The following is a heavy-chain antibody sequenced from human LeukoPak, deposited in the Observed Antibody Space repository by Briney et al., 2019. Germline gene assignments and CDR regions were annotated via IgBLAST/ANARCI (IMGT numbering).Heavy chain of an antibody. CDR2: VSYNGST. J-gene: IGHJ4*02. CDR1: GSSISRYY. V-gene: IGHV4-59*01. CDR3: ARYYYDSSGYRLDY. Sequence: SETLYLTCTFSGSSISRYYWSWIRQPPGKGLEWIGYVSYNGSTNYNPSLGSRVTISEDTSKNQFSLKLSSLTAADTAVYYCARYYYDSSGYRLDYWGQGTPVTVSS. D-gene: IGHD3-22*01.